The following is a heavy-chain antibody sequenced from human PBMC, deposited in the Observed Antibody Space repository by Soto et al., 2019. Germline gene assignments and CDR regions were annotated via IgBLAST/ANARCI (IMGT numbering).Heavy chain of an antibody. D-gene: IGHD7-27*01. V-gene: IGHV1-8*01. CDR1: GYSFTNYG. CDR2: LNPTTGQT. J-gene: IGHJ4*02. CDR3: TRAGDSGAWISN. Sequence: QVQLVQSGAEVKQPGASVKVSCKASGYSFTNYGINWVRQATGQGLEWMGWLNPTTGQTGYTEKFQGRLAMTRDTSITTAYMELTSLTSDDTAVYYCTRAGDSGAWISNWGQGTLVTVSS.